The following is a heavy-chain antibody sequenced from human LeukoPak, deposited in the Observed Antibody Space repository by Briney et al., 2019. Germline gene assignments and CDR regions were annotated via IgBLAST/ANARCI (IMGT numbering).Heavy chain of an antibody. V-gene: IGHV3-23*01. J-gene: IGHJ4*02. CDR3: AKVSPRGIAAAGIDY. D-gene: IGHD6-13*01. Sequence: GGSLRLSCAASGFTFSSYAMSWVRQAPGKGLEWVSAISGSGGSTYYADSVKGRFTISRDNSKNTLYLQMNSLRAEDTAVYYRAKVSPRGIAAAGIDYWGQGTLVTVSS. CDR1: GFTFSSYA. CDR2: ISGSGGST.